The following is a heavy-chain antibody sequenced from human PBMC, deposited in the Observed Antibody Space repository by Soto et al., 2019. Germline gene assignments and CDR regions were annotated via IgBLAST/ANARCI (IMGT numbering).Heavy chain of an antibody. D-gene: IGHD3-16*01. CDR3: AREVVSSYAARHWDNCF. Sequence: AETLWDTWTGSVGTTFSYYWIWFRQPVEKKLEWIARIYGSGGTNYNPSLKSRVTMSLDTSKNKFSLRLTSVTAADTAVYYCAREVVSSYAARHWDNCF. CDR1: VGTTFSYY. CDR2: IYGSGGT. J-gene: IGHJ5*01. V-gene: IGHV4-4*07.